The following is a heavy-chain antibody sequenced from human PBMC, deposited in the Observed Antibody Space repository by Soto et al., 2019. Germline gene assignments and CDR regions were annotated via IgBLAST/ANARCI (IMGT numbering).Heavy chain of an antibody. Sequence: SETLSLTCAVSGGSISSSNWWSWVRQPPGKGLEWIGEIYHSGSTNYNPSLKSRVTISVDKSKNQFSLKLSSVTAADTAVYYCARGYCGGDCYSGYNWFDPWGQGTLVTVSS. J-gene: IGHJ5*02. D-gene: IGHD2-21*02. CDR2: IYHSGST. CDR3: ARGYCGGDCYSGYNWFDP. CDR1: GGSISSSNW. V-gene: IGHV4-4*02.